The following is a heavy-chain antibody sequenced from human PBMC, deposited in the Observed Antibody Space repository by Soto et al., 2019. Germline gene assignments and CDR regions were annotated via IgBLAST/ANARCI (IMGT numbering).Heavy chain of an antibody. V-gene: IGHV1-8*01. CDR1: GYTFTSYD. CDR3: ARPRSGSYYYGMDV. Sequence: QVQLVQSGAEVKKPGASVKVSCKASGYTFTSYDINWVRQATGQGLEWMGWMNPNRGNTGYAQKLQGRVNMTRNTTIITAYMVLSNLRSEDTAVYYCARPRSGSYYYGMDVWGQGTAVTVSS. CDR2: MNPNRGNT. D-gene: IGHD3-3*01. J-gene: IGHJ6*02.